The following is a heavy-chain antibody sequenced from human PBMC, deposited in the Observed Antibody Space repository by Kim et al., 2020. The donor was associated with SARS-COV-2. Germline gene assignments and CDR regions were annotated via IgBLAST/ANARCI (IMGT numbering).Heavy chain of an antibody. CDR3: AHMGGSSSADGY. Sequence: SGPTLVNPTQTLTLTCTFSGFSLSTSGVGVGWVRQPPGKALEWLALIYWDDDKRYSPSLKNRLTITKDTSKNQVVLTITNMDPVDTATYYCAHMGGSSSADGYWGQGTLVTVSS. J-gene: IGHJ4*02. CDR1: GFSLSTSGVG. CDR2: IYWDDDK. D-gene: IGHD6-6*01. V-gene: IGHV2-5*02.